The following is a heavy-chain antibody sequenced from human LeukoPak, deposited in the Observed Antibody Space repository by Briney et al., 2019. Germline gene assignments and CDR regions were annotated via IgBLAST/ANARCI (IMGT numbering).Heavy chain of an antibody. Sequence: GGSLRLSCAASGFTFSSYAMHWVRQAPGKGLEWVAVISYGGSNKYYADSVKGRFTISRDKSKNTLYLQMNSLRAEDTAVYYCARSPKSSIAVAGTFYWGQGTLVTVSS. CDR1: GFTFSSYA. CDR2: ISYGGSNK. CDR3: ARSPKSSIAVAGTFY. D-gene: IGHD6-19*01. V-gene: IGHV3-30*01. J-gene: IGHJ4*02.